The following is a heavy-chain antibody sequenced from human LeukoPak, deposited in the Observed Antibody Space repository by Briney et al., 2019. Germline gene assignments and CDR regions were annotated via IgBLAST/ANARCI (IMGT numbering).Heavy chain of an antibody. CDR2: INTNGDDT. CDR3: TYSGYEKGGFDY. V-gene: IGHV3-64*04. Sequence: GGSLRLSCSASGFTFSTYAMHWVRQAPGKGLEHVSTINTNGDDTYYADSVKGRFTISRDNSKRTLYLQMNSLRAEDTAVYYCTYSGYEKGGFDYWGQGTLVTVSS. D-gene: IGHD5-12*01. CDR1: GFTFSTYA. J-gene: IGHJ4*02.